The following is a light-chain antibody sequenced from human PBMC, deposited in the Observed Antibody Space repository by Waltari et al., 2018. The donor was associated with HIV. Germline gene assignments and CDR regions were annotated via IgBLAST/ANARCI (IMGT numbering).Light chain of an antibody. Sequence: QSALTQPASVSGSRGQSITIPCTGTYRDIGSYNLVSWFQQHPGKAPKLLIYEGNKRPPGVSYRFSGSKSANTASLTISGLQTEDEADYYCCSHADDTPYVFGTGTKVSVL. CDR1: YRDIGSYNL. V-gene: IGLV2-23*01. CDR2: EGN. CDR3: CSHADDTPYV. J-gene: IGLJ1*01.